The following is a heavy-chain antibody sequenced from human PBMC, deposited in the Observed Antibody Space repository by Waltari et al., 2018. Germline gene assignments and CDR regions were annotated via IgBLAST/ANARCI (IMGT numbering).Heavy chain of an antibody. J-gene: IGHJ4*02. CDR3: AKDGLKGYYYDSSGYLDY. D-gene: IGHD3-22*01. V-gene: IGHV3-23*01. Sequence: EVQLLESGGGLVQPGGSLRLSCAASGFTFSSYAMSWVRPAPGKGLEWVSAISGSGGSTYYADSVKGRFTISRDNSKNTLYLQMNSLRAEDTAVYYCAKDGLKGYYYDSSGYLDYWGQGTLVTVSS. CDR2: ISGSGGST. CDR1: GFTFSSYA.